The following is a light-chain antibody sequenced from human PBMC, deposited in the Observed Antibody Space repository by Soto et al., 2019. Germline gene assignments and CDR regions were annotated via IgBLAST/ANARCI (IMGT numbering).Light chain of an antibody. J-gene: IGLJ1*01. V-gene: IGLV1-44*01. Sequence: QSVLTQPPSASGTPGQRVNISCSGSSSNIGSKSVNWYQQVPGTAPRLLIYRNNQRPSGVPDRFSGSKSGSSASLAISGLQSQDEADYYCALWDDSLNGLVFGTGTKLTVL. CDR3: ALWDDSLNGLV. CDR1: SSNIGSKS. CDR2: RNN.